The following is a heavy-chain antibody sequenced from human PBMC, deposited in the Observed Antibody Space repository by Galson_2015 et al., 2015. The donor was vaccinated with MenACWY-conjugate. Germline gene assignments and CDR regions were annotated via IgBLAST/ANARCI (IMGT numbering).Heavy chain of an antibody. J-gene: IGHJ4*02. Sequence: SLRLSCAASGFTFSTYLMHWVRQAPGKGLEWVAVISYDGGNKYYADSVKGRFTISRDNSKNTLYLQMNSLTVEDTAVYYCTGDDASGYYYGDFDYWGQGALVTVSS. V-gene: IGHV3-30*04. CDR3: TGDDASGYYYGDFDY. D-gene: IGHD3-3*01. CDR2: ISYDGGNK. CDR1: GFTFSTYL.